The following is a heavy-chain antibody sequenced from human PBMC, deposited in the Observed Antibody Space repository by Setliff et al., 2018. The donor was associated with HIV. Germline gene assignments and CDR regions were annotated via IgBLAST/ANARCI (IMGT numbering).Heavy chain of an antibody. CDR3: ARVDIGSGSYNFDY. CDR2: IYHSGST. Sequence: SETLSLTCAVSGGSISSSNWWNWVRQPPGKGLEWIGQIYHSGSTNYNPSLKSRVTISVDKSKKQFSLKLSSVTAADTAVYFCARVDIGSGSYNFDYWGQGTLVTVSS. CDR1: GGSISSSNW. J-gene: IGHJ4*02. V-gene: IGHV4-4*02. D-gene: IGHD3-10*01.